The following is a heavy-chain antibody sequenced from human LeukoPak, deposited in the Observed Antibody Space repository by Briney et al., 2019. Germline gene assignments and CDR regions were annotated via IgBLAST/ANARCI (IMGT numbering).Heavy chain of an antibody. CDR3: VKDENDYDGFYFDY. D-gene: IGHD4-23*01. CDR1: GFTFDKYT. CDR2: ITWDGVGT. V-gene: IGHV3-43*01. Sequence: GGSLRLSCVASGFTFDKYTMHWVRQAPGKGLEWVSLITWDGVGTYYADSVKGRFTISRDNSKGSLYLQMNSLRTEDTALYYCVKDENDYDGFYFDYWGQGSLVTVSS. J-gene: IGHJ4*02.